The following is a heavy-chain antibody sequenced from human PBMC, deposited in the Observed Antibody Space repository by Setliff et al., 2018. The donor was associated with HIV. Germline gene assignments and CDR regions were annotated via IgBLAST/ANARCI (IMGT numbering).Heavy chain of an antibody. D-gene: IGHD3-3*01. J-gene: IGHJ6*03. CDR3: ARDTYYNFWSGLEDYYYYMDV. V-gene: IGHV1-46*01. Sequence: GASVKVSCKASGYTFTSYYMHWVRQAPGQGLEWMGIINPSGGSTSYAQKFQGRVTMTRDTSTSTVYMELSSLRSEDTAVYYCARDTYYNFWSGLEDYYYYMDVWGKGTTGTVSS. CDR2: INPSGGST. CDR1: GYTFTSYY.